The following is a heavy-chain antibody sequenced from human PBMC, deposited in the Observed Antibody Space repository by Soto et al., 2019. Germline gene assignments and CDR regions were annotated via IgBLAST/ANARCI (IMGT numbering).Heavy chain of an antibody. CDR1: GGTFSSYA. V-gene: IGHV1-69*13. CDR3: ARLEYSSSSHYYYGMDV. Sequence: GASVKVSCKASGGTFSSYAISWVRQAPEQGLEWMGGIIPIFGTANYAQKFQGRVTITADESTSTAYMELSSLRSEDTAVYYCARLEYSSSSHYYYGMDVWGQGTTVTVSS. CDR2: IIPIFGTA. D-gene: IGHD6-6*01. J-gene: IGHJ6*02.